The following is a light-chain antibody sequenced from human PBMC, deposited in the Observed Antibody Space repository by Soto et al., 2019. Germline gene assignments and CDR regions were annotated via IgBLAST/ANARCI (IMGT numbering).Light chain of an antibody. V-gene: IGLV1-40*01. CDR3: QSYDSSLSALV. CDR2: GNS. Sequence: QSVLTQPPSVSGAPGQRVTISCTGSSSNIGAGYDVHWYQQLPGTAPKLLSYGNSNRPSGVPDRFSGSKSGTSASLAITGLQAEDEADYYCQSYDSSLSALVFGGGTKVTVL. CDR1: SSNIGAGYD. J-gene: IGLJ2*01.